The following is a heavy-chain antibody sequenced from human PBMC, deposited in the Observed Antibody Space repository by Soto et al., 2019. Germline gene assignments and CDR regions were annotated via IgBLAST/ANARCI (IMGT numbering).Heavy chain of an antibody. V-gene: IGHV4-59*01. Sequence: QVQLQESGPGQVKPSETLSLKCTISGGSISVYYWSWIRQPPGQALEWIGYIYDSGSPYYNPSLRSRAIISADTSKNQISLELTSATAADTAVYYCARGVGSSPPRYWGRGTLVTVSS. CDR3: ARGVGSSPPRY. J-gene: IGHJ4*02. D-gene: IGHD1-26*01. CDR2: IYDSGSP. CDR1: GGSISVYY.